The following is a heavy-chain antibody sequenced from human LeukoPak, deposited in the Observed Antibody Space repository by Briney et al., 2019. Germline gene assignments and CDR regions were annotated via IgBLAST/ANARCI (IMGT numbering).Heavy chain of an antibody. D-gene: IGHD5-12*01. V-gene: IGHV3-30*04. CDR2: ISYDGSNK. Sequence: PGGSLRLSCAASGFTFSSYAMHWVRQAPGKGLEWVAVISYDGSNKYYADSVKGRFTISRDNSKNTLYLQMNSLRAEDTAVYYCARARGRGYPNWFDPWGQGTLVTVSS. CDR3: ARARGRGYPNWFDP. CDR1: GFTFSSYA. J-gene: IGHJ5*02.